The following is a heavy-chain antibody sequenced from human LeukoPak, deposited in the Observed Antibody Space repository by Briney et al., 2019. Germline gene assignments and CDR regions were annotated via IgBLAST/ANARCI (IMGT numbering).Heavy chain of an antibody. D-gene: IGHD6-6*01. CDR2: ISAYNGNT. J-gene: IGHJ4*02. CDR3: ARDLGSSSSGYYFDY. V-gene: IGHV1-18*01. CDR1: AYTFTSYG. Sequence: GASVKVSCKASAYTFTSYGISWVRQAPGQGLEWMGWISAYNGNTNYAQKLQGRVTMTTDTSTSTAYMELRSLRSDDTAVYYCARDLGSSSSGYYFDYWGQGSLVTVSS.